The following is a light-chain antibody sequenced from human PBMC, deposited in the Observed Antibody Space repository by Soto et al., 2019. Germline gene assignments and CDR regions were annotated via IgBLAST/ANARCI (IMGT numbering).Light chain of an antibody. V-gene: IGKV3-20*01. Sequence: EIVLTQSPGTLSLSPGERVTLSCRASKSVSSNYLTWYQQKPGQAPRLLIYGASSRATGIPDRFSGSGSGTDFTLTISRLEPEDFAVYYCQKYGSSPYTFGQGTKLEIK. CDR2: GAS. CDR1: KSVSSNY. J-gene: IGKJ2*01. CDR3: QKYGSSPYT.